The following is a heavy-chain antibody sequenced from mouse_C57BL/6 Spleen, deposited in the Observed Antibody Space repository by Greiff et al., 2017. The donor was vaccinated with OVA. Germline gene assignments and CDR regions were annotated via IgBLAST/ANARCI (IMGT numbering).Heavy chain of an antibody. J-gene: IGHJ2*01. Sequence: VQLQQSGAELARPGASVKLSCKASGYTFTSYGISWVKQRTGQGLEWIGEIYPRSGNTYYNEKFKGKATLTADKSSSTAYMELRSLTSEDSAVYFGAGKVDSSGDPLPPFDYWGQGTTRTVSS. CDR2: IYPRSGNT. CDR3: AGKVDSSGDPLPPFDY. D-gene: IGHD3-2*02. CDR1: GYTFTSYG. V-gene: IGHV1-81*01.